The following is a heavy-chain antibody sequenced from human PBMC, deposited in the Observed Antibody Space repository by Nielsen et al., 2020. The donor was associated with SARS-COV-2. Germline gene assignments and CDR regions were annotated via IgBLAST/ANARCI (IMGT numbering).Heavy chain of an antibody. Sequence: SETLSLTCTVSGASASRGEYYWNWVRRPPGKGLEWIGFIYYSGSTKYNPSLKSRLTISLDTSRNQCSLRLNSVTAADTAMYYCAARLYYGSGRALGYWGQGTLVTVSS. CDR3: AARLYYGSGRALGY. D-gene: IGHD3-10*01. V-gene: IGHV4-30-4*01. CDR2: IYYSGST. CDR1: GASASRGEYY. J-gene: IGHJ4*02.